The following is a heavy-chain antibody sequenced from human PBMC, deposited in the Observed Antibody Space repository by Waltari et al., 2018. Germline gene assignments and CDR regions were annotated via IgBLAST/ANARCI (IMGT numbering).Heavy chain of an antibody. V-gene: IGHV1-24*01. CDR1: GYTLTELS. J-gene: IGHJ4*02. Sequence: QVQLVQSGAEVKKPGASVKVSCKVSGYTLTELSMHWVRQAPGKGLEWLGGFDTEDGETIDAQKFQGRVTITADKSTSTAYMELSSLRAEDTAVYYCARERSSWYGGDYWGQGTLVTVSS. CDR3: ARERSSWYGGDY. D-gene: IGHD6-13*01. CDR2: FDTEDGET.